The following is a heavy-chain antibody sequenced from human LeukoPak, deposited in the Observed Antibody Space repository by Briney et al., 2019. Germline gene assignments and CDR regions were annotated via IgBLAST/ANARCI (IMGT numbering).Heavy chain of an antibody. CDR1: GYTSTGYY. D-gene: IGHD3-22*01. CDR2: INPNSGGT. V-gene: IGHV1-2*02. CDR3: ARGYYDSSGYSPWGY. J-gene: IGHJ4*02. Sequence: ASVKVSCKASGYTSTGYYMHWVRQPPGHGPAWMGSINPNSGGTNYAQKFQGRVTMTRDTSISTAYMELSRLRSDDTAVYYCARGYYDSSGYSPWGYWGQGTLVTVSS.